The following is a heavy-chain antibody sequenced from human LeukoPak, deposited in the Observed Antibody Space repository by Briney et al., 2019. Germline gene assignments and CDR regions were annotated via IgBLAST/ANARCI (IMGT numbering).Heavy chain of an antibody. CDR3: ARDRILAYCGGDCLYYFDY. Sequence: ASVKVSCTASGYTFTGYYMHWVRQAPGQGLEWMGWINPNSGGTNYAQKFQGRVTMTRDTSISTAYMELSRLRSDDTAVYYCARDRILAYCGGDCLYYFDYWGQGTLVTVSS. CDR2: INPNSGGT. D-gene: IGHD2-21*02. J-gene: IGHJ4*02. CDR1: GYTFTGYY. V-gene: IGHV1-2*02.